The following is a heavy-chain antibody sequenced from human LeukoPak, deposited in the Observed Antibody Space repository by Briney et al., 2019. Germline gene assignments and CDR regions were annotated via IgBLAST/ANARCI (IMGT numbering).Heavy chain of an antibody. J-gene: IGHJ4*02. V-gene: IGHV3-23*01. Sequence: GGSLRLSCAASGFTFSSYAMSWVRQAPGKGLEWVSSISGSNDNTYYADSVKDRFTISRDNSKNTLSLPMNSLRAEDTAVYYCAKGRGTTVTSAANYWGQGTLVTVSS. CDR1: GFTFSSYA. CDR2: ISGSNDNT. CDR3: AKGRGTTVTSAANY. D-gene: IGHD4-17*01.